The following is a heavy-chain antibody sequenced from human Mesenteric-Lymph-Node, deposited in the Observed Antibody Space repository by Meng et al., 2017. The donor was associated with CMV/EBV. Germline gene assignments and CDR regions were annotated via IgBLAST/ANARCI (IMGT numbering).Heavy chain of an antibody. CDR1: GFTVSSNY. CDR2: TYSCGNT. D-gene: IGHD3-3*01. V-gene: IGHV3-66*03. Sequence: GESLKISCAASGFTVSSNYMNWVRQAPGKGLEWVSVTYSCGNTNYADSVKGRFTISRDNPKNTVYLQMNSLRAEDTAVYYCARGGAYYDFWSGFTSNFDYWGQGTLVTVSS. J-gene: IGHJ4*02. CDR3: ARGGAYYDFWSGFTSNFDY.